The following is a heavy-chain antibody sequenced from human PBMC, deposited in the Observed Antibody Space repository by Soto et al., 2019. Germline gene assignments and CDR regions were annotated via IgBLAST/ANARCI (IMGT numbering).Heavy chain of an antibody. D-gene: IGHD3-10*01. CDR3: ARDCSVICGEAFDV. CDR2: ISYGGSKK. Sequence: QVHLVESGGGVVQPGKSLRLSCAASGFNFSQHAIHWVRQAPGKGLEWVAVISYGGSKKYYADSVSGRFSISRDNSKATMFLHMNNLRIDDTAVYFCARDCSVICGEAFDVWGQGTMVTVSS. CDR1: GFNFSQHA. J-gene: IGHJ3*01. V-gene: IGHV3-30-3*01.